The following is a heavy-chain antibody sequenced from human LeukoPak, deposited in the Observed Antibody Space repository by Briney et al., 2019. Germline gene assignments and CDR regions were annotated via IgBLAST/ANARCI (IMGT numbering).Heavy chain of an antibody. Sequence: PGGSLRLSCAASGFTFSDYYMTWIRQAPGKGLEWLSYISNTGYSMYYADSLQGRFTISRDNNKRSLYLEIKNLRAEDTAVYFCARDRYNGYDGNYYDYWGQGTPVTVSS. D-gene: IGHD5-12*01. CDR2: ISNTGYSM. CDR3: ARDRYNGYDGNYYDY. CDR1: GFTFSDYY. V-gene: IGHV3-11*04. J-gene: IGHJ4*02.